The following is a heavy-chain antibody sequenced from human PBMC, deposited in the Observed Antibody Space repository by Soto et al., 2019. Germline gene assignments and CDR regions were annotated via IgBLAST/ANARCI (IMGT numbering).Heavy chain of an antibody. Sequence: GGSLRLSCAASGFTFSSYGMHWVRQAPGKGLEWVAVISYDGSSKYYADSVKGRFTISRDNSKNTLYLQMNSLRAEDTAVYYCAKEEEGYSYGYSDYYYGMDVWGQGTTVTVSS. V-gene: IGHV3-30*18. CDR3: AKEEEGYSYGYSDYYYGMDV. D-gene: IGHD5-18*01. CDR1: GFTFSSYG. J-gene: IGHJ6*02. CDR2: ISYDGSSK.